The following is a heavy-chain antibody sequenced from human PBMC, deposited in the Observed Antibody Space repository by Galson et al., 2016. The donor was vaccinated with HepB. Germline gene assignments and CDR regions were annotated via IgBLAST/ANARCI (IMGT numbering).Heavy chain of an antibody. J-gene: IGHJ4*02. CDR1: GFSFSSYW. V-gene: IGHV3-7*01. CDR3: LAFGY. D-gene: IGHD3-10*01. Sequence: LRLSCAGSGFSFSSYWVAWVRQAPGKGLEWVANIKQDGSETFYADSVKGRFSISRDNARSSVRLQMNSLRAEDTAVYYCLAFGYWGQGTLVTVSS. CDR2: IKQDGSET.